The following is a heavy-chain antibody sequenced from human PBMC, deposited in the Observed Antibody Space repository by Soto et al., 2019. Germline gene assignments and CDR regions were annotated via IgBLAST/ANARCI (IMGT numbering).Heavy chain of an antibody. CDR1: GYTFTSYG. D-gene: IGHD2-15*01. CDR3: ARDGDVVVVAAHHDAFDI. CDR2: ISAYNGNT. J-gene: IGHJ3*02. V-gene: IGHV1-18*01. Sequence: ASVKVSCKASGYTFTSYGISWVRQAPGQGLEWMGWISAYNGNTNYAQKLQGRVTMTTDTSTSTAYMELRSLRSDDTAVYYCARDGDVVVVAAHHDAFDIWGQGTMVTVSS.